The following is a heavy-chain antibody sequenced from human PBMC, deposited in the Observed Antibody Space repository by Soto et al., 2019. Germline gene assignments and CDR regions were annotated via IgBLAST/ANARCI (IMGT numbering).Heavy chain of an antibody. CDR2: ISAYNGNT. CDR1: GYTFTSYG. J-gene: IGHJ4*02. CDR3: ARDKLGYCSGGSCYPGDY. D-gene: IGHD2-15*01. V-gene: IGHV1-18*01. Sequence: ASVKVSCKASGYTFTSYGISWVRQAPGQGLEWMGWISAYNGNTNYAQKLQGRVTMTTDTSTSTAYMELRSLRSDDTAVYYCARDKLGYCSGGSCYPGDYWGQGTLVTVSS.